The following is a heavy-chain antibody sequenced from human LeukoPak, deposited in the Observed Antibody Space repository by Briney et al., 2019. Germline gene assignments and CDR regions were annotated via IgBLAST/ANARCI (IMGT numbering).Heavy chain of an antibody. D-gene: IGHD2-2*01. J-gene: IGHJ6*03. CDR3: ARKVRDIVVVPAATQNYYYYYMDV. V-gene: IGHV5-51*01. CDR2: IYPGDSDT. CDR1: GYSFTSYW. Sequence: GESLKISCKGSGYSFTSYWIGWVRQMPGKGLEWMGIIYPGDSDTRYSPSFQGQVTISADKSISTAYLQWSSLKASDTGMYYCARKVRDIVVVPAATQNYYYYYMDVWGKGTTVTVSS.